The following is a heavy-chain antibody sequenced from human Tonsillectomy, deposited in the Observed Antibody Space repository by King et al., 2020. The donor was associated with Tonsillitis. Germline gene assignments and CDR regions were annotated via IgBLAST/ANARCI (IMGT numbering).Heavy chain of an antibody. J-gene: IGHJ4*02. V-gene: IGHV3-30*19. CDR1: GFTLENYG. CDR2: ISNDGNYA. CDR3: TKPKSGVFMDFLFDH. D-gene: IGHD3-3*01. Sequence: VQLVESGGGVVQPGRSLRVSCEASGFTLENYGMHWVRQAPGKGLEWVAVISNDGNYAYYADSVKGRFTISRDNSKNTLFLQMNSLRTEDTAVYYCTKPKSGVFMDFLFDHGGQETLVSVSS.